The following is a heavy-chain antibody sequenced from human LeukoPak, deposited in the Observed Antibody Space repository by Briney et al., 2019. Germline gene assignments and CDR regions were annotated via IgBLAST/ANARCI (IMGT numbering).Heavy chain of an antibody. CDR3: ARDLSIAARRDY. CDR2: INPNSGGT. J-gene: IGHJ4*02. CDR1: GYTFTGYY. Sequence: ASVKVSCKASGYTFTGYYMHWVRQAPGQGLEWMGRINPNSGGTNYAQKFQGRVTMTRDTSISTAYMELRSLRSDDTAVYYCARDLSIAARRDYWGQGTLVTVSS. V-gene: IGHV1-2*06. D-gene: IGHD6-6*01.